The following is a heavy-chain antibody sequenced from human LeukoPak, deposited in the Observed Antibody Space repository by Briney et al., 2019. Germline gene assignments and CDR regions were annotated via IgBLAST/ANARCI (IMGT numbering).Heavy chain of an antibody. CDR2: ICYDGSHK. J-gene: IGHJ3*02. V-gene: IGHV3-33*03. D-gene: IGHD6-19*01. CDR1: VFTFSSYG. Sequence: GGSLRLSCAASVFTFSSYGVHWVRQAPGKGLEWVAVICYDGSHKYYADSVKGRFTISRDNSKNTLYLEMNSLRAEDTAVYYCAKSGWFNQPNCDALDNWGQGTMVTVSS. CDR3: AKSGWFNQPNCDALDN.